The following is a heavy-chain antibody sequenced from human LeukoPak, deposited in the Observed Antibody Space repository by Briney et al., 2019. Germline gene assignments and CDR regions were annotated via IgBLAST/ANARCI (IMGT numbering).Heavy chain of an antibody. V-gene: IGHV4-61*01. CDR3: ARRSSSFDY. CDR1: GGSVSVSSGSYY. Sequence: PSETLSLTCTVSGGSVSVSSGSYYWSWIRQPPGKGLEWIGYIYYTGSTNYNPSLKSRVTISSDTSKNQFSLKLSSVTAADTAVYYCARRSSSFDYWGQGTLVTVSS. D-gene: IGHD6-13*01. J-gene: IGHJ4*02. CDR2: IYYTGST.